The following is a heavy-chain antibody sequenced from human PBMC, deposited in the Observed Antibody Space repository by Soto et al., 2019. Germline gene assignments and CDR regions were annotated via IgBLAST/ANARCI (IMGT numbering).Heavy chain of an antibody. V-gene: IGHV3-23*01. J-gene: IGHJ5*02. CDR1: GFSFNNFA. D-gene: IGHD6-6*01. CDR2: ISGGGGTT. Sequence: EVQLLESGGGLVQPGGSLRLSCVVSGFSFNNFAMSWVRQAPGKGLEWVSAISGGGGTTYYADSVQGRFTIARDNSKNTLYLQLNSLRAEDTAVYYCARGRQLVRPPIGWFDPWGQGTLVTVSS. CDR3: ARGRQLVRPPIGWFDP.